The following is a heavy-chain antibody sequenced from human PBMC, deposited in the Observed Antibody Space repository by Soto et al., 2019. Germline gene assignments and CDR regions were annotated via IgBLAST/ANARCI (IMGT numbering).Heavy chain of an antibody. J-gene: IGHJ4*02. CDR2: INPSGGST. CDR1: GYTFTSYY. CDR3: ARVAAVAGTNPLPVAGNFDF. V-gene: IGHV1-46*03. Sequence: SVKVSCKASGYTFTSYYMHWVRQAPGQGLEWMGIINPSGGSTSYAQKFQGRVTMTRDTSTSTVYMGLSSLRSEDTAVYYFARVAAVAGTNPLPVAGNFDFWGQGTLVTVSS. D-gene: IGHD6-19*01.